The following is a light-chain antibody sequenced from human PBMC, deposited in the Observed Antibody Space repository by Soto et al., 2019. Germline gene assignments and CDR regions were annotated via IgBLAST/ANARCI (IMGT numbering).Light chain of an antibody. V-gene: IGLV2-14*01. CDR1: SSDVGSYNY. Sequence: QSVLTQPASVSGSPGQSITISCAGTSSDVGSYNYVSWYQQHPGKAPKLMIYEVSNRPSGVSSRFSGSKSGNTASLTISGLQAEDEADYYCSSYTSSSFLPFGTGTKVTVL. CDR3: SSYTSSSFLP. J-gene: IGLJ1*01. CDR2: EVS.